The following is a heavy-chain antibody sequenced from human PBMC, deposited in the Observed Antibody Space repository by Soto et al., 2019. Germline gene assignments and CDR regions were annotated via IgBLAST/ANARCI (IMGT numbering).Heavy chain of an antibody. CDR3: ARVTPGNNLYYFSGLDL. D-gene: IGHD1-1*01. J-gene: IGHJ6*04. Sequence: GGSLRLSCVASGFSFDTYGIHWVRQAPGKGLQWVALISYEGSNTYYADSVRGRFTISRDNSKNTLYLQMNTLRPEDTGVYYCARVTPGNNLYYFSGLDLWGKGTSFTVS. V-gene: IGHV3-30-3*01. CDR2: ISYEGSNT. CDR1: GFSFDTYG.